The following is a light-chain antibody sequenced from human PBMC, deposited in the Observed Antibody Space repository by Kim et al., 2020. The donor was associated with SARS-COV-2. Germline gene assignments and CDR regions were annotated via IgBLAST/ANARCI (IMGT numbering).Light chain of an antibody. Sequence: GQNVTISCSGSSSNIGNNYVSWYQQLPGTAPRFLIYDNNKRPSGIPGRFSGSKSGTSATLGITGLQTGDEADYYCGTWDSSLSAVVFGGGTQLTVL. V-gene: IGLV1-51*01. CDR1: SSNIGNNY. CDR3: GTWDSSLSAVV. J-gene: IGLJ3*02. CDR2: DNN.